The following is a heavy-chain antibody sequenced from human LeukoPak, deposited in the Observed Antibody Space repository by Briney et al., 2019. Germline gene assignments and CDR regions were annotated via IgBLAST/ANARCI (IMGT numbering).Heavy chain of an antibody. CDR3: ARGGHGSGSYYRLRYYYYMDV. Sequence: SETLSLTCTVSGGSISSSSYYWGWIRQPPGKGLEWIGSIYYSGSTYYNPSLKSRVTISVDTSKNQFSLKLSSVTAADTAVYYCARGGHGSGSYYRLRYYYYMDVWGKGTTVTVSS. CDR2: IYYSGST. CDR1: GGSISSSSYY. D-gene: IGHD3-10*01. J-gene: IGHJ6*03. V-gene: IGHV4-39*07.